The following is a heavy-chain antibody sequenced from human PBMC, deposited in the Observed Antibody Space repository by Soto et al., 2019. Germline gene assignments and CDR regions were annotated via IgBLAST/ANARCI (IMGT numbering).Heavy chain of an antibody. CDR2: INHSGST. J-gene: IGHJ3*02. Sequence: SETLSLTCAVYGGSFSGYYWSWIRQPPGKGLEWIGEINHSGSTNYNPSLKSRVTISVDTSKNQFSLKLSSVTAADTAVYYCARADDSSGYYYDAFAIWGQGTTVTVSS. D-gene: IGHD3-22*01. V-gene: IGHV4-34*01. CDR1: GGSFSGYY. CDR3: ARADDSSGYYYDAFAI.